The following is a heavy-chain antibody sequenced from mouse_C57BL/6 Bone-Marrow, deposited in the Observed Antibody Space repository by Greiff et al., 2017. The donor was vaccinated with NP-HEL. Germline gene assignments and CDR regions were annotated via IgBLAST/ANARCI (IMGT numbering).Heavy chain of an antibody. CDR1: GYTFTSYW. Sequence: QVQLQQPGAELVKPGASVKLSCKASGYTFTSYWMQWVKQRPGQGLEWIGEIDPSDSYTNYNQKFKGKATLTVDTSSSTAYMQLSSLTSEDSAVYYCARGDARRLREFAYWGKGTLVTVSA. J-gene: IGHJ3*01. D-gene: IGHD2-4*01. CDR2: IDPSDSYT. CDR3: ARGDARRLREFAY. V-gene: IGHV1-50*01.